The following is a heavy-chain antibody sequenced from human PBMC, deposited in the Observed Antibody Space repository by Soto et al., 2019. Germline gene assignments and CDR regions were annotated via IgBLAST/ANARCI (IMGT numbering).Heavy chain of an antibody. V-gene: IGHV4-39*07. Sequence: PSETLSLTCTVSGGSISSSSYYWAWIRQPPGKGLEWIGNINYSGSTYYNPSLKSRVTISVDTSKNQFSLKLSSVTAADTAVYYCARARLHYYDSSGYPATEIDYWGQGTLVTVSS. D-gene: IGHD3-22*01. CDR1: GGSISSSSYY. J-gene: IGHJ4*02. CDR3: ARARLHYYDSSGYPATEIDY. CDR2: INYSGST.